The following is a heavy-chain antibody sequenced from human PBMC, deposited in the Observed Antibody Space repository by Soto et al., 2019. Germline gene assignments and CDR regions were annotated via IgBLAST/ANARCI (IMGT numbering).Heavy chain of an antibody. Sequence: EVQLVESGGGLVKPGGSLRLSCAASGFTFSNAWMNWVRQAPGKGLEWVGRIKSKTDGGTTDYAASVKGRFTISRDDSKNTLYLQMNSLKTEDTAVYYCTTGDEVGYYYYGMDVWGQGTTVTVSS. CDR1: GFTFSNAW. J-gene: IGHJ6*02. CDR3: TTGDEVGYYYYGMDV. D-gene: IGHD1-26*01. V-gene: IGHV3-15*07. CDR2: IKSKTDGGTT.